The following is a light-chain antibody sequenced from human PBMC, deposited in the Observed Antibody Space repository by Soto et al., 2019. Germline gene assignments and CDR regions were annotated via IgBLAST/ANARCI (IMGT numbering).Light chain of an antibody. CDR1: HSVSSSY. V-gene: IGKV3-20*01. Sequence: EIVLTQSPGTLSLSPGERATLSRRASHSVSSSYLAWYQQKPGQAPRLLIYGASSRATGIPDRFSGSGSGTDFTLTISRLEPEDFAVYYCQQYGGSPPYTFGQGTKLEIK. CDR2: GAS. J-gene: IGKJ2*01. CDR3: QQYGGSPPYT.